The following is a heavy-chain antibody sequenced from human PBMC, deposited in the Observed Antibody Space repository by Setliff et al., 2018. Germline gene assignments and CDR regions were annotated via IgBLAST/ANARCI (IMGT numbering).Heavy chain of an antibody. Sequence: SETLSLTCTVSGYSISSGYIWGWIRQPPGKGLEWVGNIGHTGSINYNPSLKSRLTISRDTSKNQVSLKLNSVTATDTAVYYCARDPEQWLVRSYAFDIWGQGTMVTVSS. J-gene: IGHJ3*02. CDR2: IGHTGSI. D-gene: IGHD6-19*01. CDR3: ARDPEQWLVRSYAFDI. V-gene: IGHV4-38-2*02. CDR1: GYSISSGYI.